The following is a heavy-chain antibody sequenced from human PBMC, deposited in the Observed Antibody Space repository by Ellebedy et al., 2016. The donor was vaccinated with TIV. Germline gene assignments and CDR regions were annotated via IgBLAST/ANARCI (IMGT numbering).Heavy chain of an antibody. CDR3: AKDSRVVPAAPDY. V-gene: IGHV3-23*01. Sequence: GGSLRLXCAASGFSFGSYAMSWVRQAPGKGLEWVSDISGSGGSTHYADSVKGRFTISRDNSKNTLYLQMNSLRAEDTAVYYCAKDSRVVPAAPDYWGQGTLVTVSS. D-gene: IGHD2-2*01. CDR1: GFSFGSYA. CDR2: ISGSGGST. J-gene: IGHJ4*02.